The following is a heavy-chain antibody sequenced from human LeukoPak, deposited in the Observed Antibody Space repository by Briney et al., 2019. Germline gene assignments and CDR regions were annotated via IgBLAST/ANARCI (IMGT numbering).Heavy chain of an antibody. D-gene: IGHD1-26*01. CDR3: ARQSERWELLIRD. V-gene: IGHV1-18*01. Sequence: GASVKVSCKASGYTFTSYGISWVRQAPGQGLEWTGWISAYNGNTNYAQKLQGRVTVTTDTSTSTAYMELRSLRSDDTAVYYCARQSERWELLIRDWGQGTLVTVSS. J-gene: IGHJ4*02. CDR1: GYTFTSYG. CDR2: ISAYNGNT.